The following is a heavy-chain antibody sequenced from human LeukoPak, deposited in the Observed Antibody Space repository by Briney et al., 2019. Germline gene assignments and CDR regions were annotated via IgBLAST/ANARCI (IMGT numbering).Heavy chain of an antibody. CDR3: ARDQGAILWFGELLQSSFDY. D-gene: IGHD3-10*01. CDR2: ISTSSSYI. Sequence: PGGSLRLSCAASGFTFSSYSMNWVRQAPGKGLEWVSFISTSSSYIYYADSLKGRFTISRDNAKNSLYLQMNSLKAEDTAVYYCARDQGAILWFGELLQSSFDYWGQGTLVTVSS. CDR1: GFTFSSYS. V-gene: IGHV3-21*01. J-gene: IGHJ4*02.